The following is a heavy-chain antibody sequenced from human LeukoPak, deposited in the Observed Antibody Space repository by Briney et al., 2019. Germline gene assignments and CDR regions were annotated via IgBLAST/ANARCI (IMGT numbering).Heavy chain of an antibody. J-gene: IGHJ5*02. CDR3: ARARSRVAAAGMGNWFDP. D-gene: IGHD6-13*01. V-gene: IGHV1-2*02. CDR1: GGTFSSYA. Sequence: ASVKVSCKASGGTFSSYAISWVRQAPGQGLEWMGWINPNSGGTNYAQKFQGRVTMTRDTSISTAYMELSRLRSDDTAVYYCARARSRVAAAGMGNWFDPWGQGTLVTVSS. CDR2: INPNSGGT.